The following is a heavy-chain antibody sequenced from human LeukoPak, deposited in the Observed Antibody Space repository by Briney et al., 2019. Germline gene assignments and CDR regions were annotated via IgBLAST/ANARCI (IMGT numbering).Heavy chain of an antibody. V-gene: IGHV4-34*01. CDR1: GGSFSGYY. J-gene: IGHJ4*02. CDR2: INHSGST. D-gene: IGHD4-11*01. Sequence: SETLSLTCAVYGGSFSGYYWSWIRQPPGKGLEWIGEINHSGSTNYNPSLKSRVTISVDTSKNKFSLKLSSVTAADTALYYCVRHGSDYSFDYWGQGTLVTVSS. CDR3: VRHGSDYSFDY.